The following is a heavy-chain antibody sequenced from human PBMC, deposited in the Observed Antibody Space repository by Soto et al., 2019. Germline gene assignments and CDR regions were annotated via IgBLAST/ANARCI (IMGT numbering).Heavy chain of an antibody. CDR3: ARDSNWSSDY. D-gene: IGHD1-1*01. CDR1: GFTFSGYN. J-gene: IGHJ4*02. Sequence: EVQLVESGGGLVQPGGSLRLSCAASGFTFSGYNMNWTRQAPGKGLEWVSCIKSDSSGIWYADSVKGRFTMSRDNAKNSLHLQMNSLRDEDTAVYFCARDSNWSSDYWGQGTLVAVSS. V-gene: IGHV3-48*02. CDR2: IKSDSSGI.